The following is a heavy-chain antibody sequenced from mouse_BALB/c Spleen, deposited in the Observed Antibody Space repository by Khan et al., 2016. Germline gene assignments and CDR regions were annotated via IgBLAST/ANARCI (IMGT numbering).Heavy chain of an antibody. CDR2: ISYSGST. CDR3: ARNYFFDY. Sequence: EVQLQESGPDLVKPSQSLSLTCTVTGYSITSDYAWNWIRQFPGNKLEWMGYISYSGSTSYNPSLKSRISITRDTSKNQFFLQLNSVTTEDTATYYCARNYFFDYWGQGTTLTVSS. J-gene: IGHJ2*01. CDR1: GYSITSDYA. V-gene: IGHV3-2*02.